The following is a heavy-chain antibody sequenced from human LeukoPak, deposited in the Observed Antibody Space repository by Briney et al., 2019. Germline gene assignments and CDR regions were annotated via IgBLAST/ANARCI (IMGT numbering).Heavy chain of an antibody. CDR2: IIPVLDMA. V-gene: IGHV1-69*04. J-gene: IGHJ5*02. D-gene: IGHD2-15*01. Sequence: GASVKVSCKASGDIFINYAYSWVRHAPGQGLEWMGRIIPVLDMANSAQEFQDRFTITADKSTSTAYMELSSLRSEDTAVYYCAREVVEDWFDPWGQGTLVTVSS. CDR1: GDIFINYA. CDR3: AREVVEDWFDP.